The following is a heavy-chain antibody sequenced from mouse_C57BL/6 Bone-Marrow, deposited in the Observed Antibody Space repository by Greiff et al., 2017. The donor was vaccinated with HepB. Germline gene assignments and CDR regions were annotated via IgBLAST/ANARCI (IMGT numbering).Heavy chain of an antibody. D-gene: IGHD1-1*01. CDR2: IYPGSGST. CDR1: GYTFTSYW. V-gene: IGHV1-55*01. CDR3: AWYYYGSRSSYWYFDV. J-gene: IGHJ1*03. Sequence: VQLQQPGAELVKPGASVKMSCKASGYTFTSYWITWVKQRPGQGLEWIGDIYPGSGSTNYNEKFKSKATLTVDTSSSTAYMQLSSLTSEDSAVYYCAWYYYGSRSSYWYFDVWGTGTTVTVSS.